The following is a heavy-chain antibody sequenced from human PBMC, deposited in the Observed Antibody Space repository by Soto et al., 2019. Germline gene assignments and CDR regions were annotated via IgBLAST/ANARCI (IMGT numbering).Heavy chain of an antibody. CDR3: ARDLEGFSSEYYFDY. V-gene: IGHV1-69*13. D-gene: IGHD3-3*01. CDR2: IIPIFGTA. J-gene: IGHJ4*02. CDR1: GGTFSSYA. Sequence: SVKVSCKASGGTFSSYAISWVRQAPGQGLEWMGGIIPIFGTANYAQKFQGRVTITADESTSTAYMELSSLRSEDTAVYYCARDLEGFSSEYYFDYWGQGTLVTVSS.